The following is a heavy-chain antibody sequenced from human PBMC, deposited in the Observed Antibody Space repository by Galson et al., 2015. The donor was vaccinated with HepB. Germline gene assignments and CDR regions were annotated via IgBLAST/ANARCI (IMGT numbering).Heavy chain of an antibody. CDR2: IDWDDDK. CDR1: GFSLSTSGMR. CDR3: ARIGRGSTWFDP. J-gene: IGHJ5*02. Sequence: PALVKPTQTLTLTCTFSGFSLSTSGMRVSWIRQPPGKALEWLARIDWDDDKFYSTSLKTRLTISKDTSKNQVVLTMTNMDPVDTATYYCARIGRGSTWFDPWGQGTLVTVSS. V-gene: IGHV2-70*04.